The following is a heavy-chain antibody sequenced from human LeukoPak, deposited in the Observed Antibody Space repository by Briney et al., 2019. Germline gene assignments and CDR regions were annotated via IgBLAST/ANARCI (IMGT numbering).Heavy chain of an antibody. CDR1: GFTFSSYA. J-gene: IGHJ4*02. CDR2: ISGSGGST. Sequence: GGSLRLSCAASGFTFSSYAMSWVRQAPGKGLEGVSAISGSGGSTYYADSVKGRFTISRDNSKNTLYLQMNSLTAEDTAVYYCAPDAVQQLILDYWGQGTLVTVSS. V-gene: IGHV3-23*01. D-gene: IGHD6-13*01. CDR3: APDAVQQLILDY.